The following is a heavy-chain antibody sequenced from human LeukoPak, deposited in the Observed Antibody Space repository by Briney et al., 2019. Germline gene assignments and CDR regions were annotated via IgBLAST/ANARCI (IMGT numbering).Heavy chain of an antibody. V-gene: IGHV4-38-2*01. CDR1: GYSISSGYY. Sequence: SETLSLTCAVSGYSISSGYYWGWIRQPPGKGLEWIGSIYHSGSTYYNPSLKSRVTISVDTSKNQFSLKPSSVTAADTAVYYCARGGVYGSGWYPYYFDYWGQGTLVTVSS. D-gene: IGHD6-19*01. CDR2: IYHSGST. CDR3: ARGGVYGSGWYPYYFDY. J-gene: IGHJ4*02.